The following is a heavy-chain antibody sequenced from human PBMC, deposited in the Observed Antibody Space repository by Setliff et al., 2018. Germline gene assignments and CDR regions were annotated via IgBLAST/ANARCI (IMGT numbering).Heavy chain of an antibody. CDR1: GFTFSSYA. V-gene: IGHV3-23*01. CDR3: ATIGAGSSGSYYYYYYGMDV. Sequence: GESLTISCAASGFTFSSYAMSWVRQAPGKGLEWVSAISGSGGSTYYADSVKGRFTISRDNSKNTLYLQMNSLRAEDTAVYYCATIGAGSSGSYYYYYYGMDVWGQGTTVTVSS. D-gene: IGHD3-10*01. CDR2: ISGSGGST. J-gene: IGHJ6*02.